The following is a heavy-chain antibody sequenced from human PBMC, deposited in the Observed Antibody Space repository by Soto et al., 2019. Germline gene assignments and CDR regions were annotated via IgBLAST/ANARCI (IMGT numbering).Heavy chain of an antibody. Sequence: PRGSLRLSCAASGFTFSSYAMSWVRQAPGKGLEWVSAISGSGGSTYYADSVKGRFTISRDNSKNTLYLQMNSLRAEDTAVYYFVKDTSIAAATDYWDQGILVTVS. CDR2: ISGSGGST. CDR3: VKDTSIAAATDY. J-gene: IGHJ4*02. V-gene: IGHV3-23*01. CDR1: GFTFSSYA. D-gene: IGHD6-13*01.